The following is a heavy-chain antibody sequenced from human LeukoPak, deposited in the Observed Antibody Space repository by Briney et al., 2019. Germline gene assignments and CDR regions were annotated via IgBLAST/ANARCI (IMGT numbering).Heavy chain of an antibody. CDR2: IYPGDSDT. CDR1: GYSFTSYW. CDR3: AIYYDSSGYYFDY. J-gene: IGHJ4*02. V-gene: IGHV5-51*01. Sequence: GESLKISCKGSGYSFTSYWIGWVRQMPGKGLDWMGIIYPGDSDTRYSPSFQGQVTISADKSISTAYLQWSSLRASDTAMYYCAIYYDSSGYYFDYWGQGTLVTVSS. D-gene: IGHD3-22*01.